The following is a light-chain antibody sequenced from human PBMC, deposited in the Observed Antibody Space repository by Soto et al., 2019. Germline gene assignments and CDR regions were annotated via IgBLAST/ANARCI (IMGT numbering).Light chain of an antibody. CDR2: DAS. CDR1: QSVSSY. Sequence: EIVLTQSPATLSLSPGESATLSCRASQSVSSYLAWYPQKPGQAPRLLIYDASNWATGIPARFSGSGSGTVFILTIGSLEPEDFALYYCQQRSLTFGGGTKVEIK. V-gene: IGKV3-11*01. J-gene: IGKJ4*01. CDR3: QQRSLT.